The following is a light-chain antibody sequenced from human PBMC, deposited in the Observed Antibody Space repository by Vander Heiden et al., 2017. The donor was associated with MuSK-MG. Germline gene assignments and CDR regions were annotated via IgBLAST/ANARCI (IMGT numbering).Light chain of an antibody. Sequence: IQMTQSPSSLSASVGDRVTISCRASQSIGSHLNWYQQKAGKAPKLLMYAASALQSGVPSRFSGSGSGTDFTLTISSLQPEDFATYYCQQSYSNPPTFGQGTKVEIK. J-gene: IGKJ1*01. V-gene: IGKV1-39*01. CDR1: QSIGSH. CDR2: AAS. CDR3: QQSYSNPPT.